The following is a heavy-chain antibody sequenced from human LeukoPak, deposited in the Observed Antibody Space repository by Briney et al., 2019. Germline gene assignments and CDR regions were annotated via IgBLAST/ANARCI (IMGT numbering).Heavy chain of an antibody. Sequence: ASVKVSCKASGYTFTGYFMHWVRQAAGQGHEWMGWINTNSGGTNYAQKFQGRVTMTRDTSISTAYMELRGLRSDDTAVYYCARGGLPIYYYYIDVWGKGTTVTVSS. D-gene: IGHD4-11*01. V-gene: IGHV1-2*02. J-gene: IGHJ6*03. CDR3: ARGGLPIYYYYIDV. CDR2: INTNSGGT. CDR1: GYTFTGYF.